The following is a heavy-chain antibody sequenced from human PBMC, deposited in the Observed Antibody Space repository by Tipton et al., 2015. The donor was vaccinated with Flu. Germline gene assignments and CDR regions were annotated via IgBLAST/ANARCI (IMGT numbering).Heavy chain of an antibody. Sequence: QVQLVQSGAEVKKPGASVKVSCKASGYTFTGYYMHWVRQAPGQGLEWMGGIIPIFGTANYAQKFQGRVTITADESTSTAYMELSSLRSEDTAVYYCARGTGYCSSTSCYFRDAFDIWGQGTMVTVSS. CDR3: ARGTGYCSSTSCYFRDAFDI. D-gene: IGHD2-2*03. CDR1: GYTFTGYY. CDR2: IIPIFGTA. V-gene: IGHV1-69*01. J-gene: IGHJ3*02.